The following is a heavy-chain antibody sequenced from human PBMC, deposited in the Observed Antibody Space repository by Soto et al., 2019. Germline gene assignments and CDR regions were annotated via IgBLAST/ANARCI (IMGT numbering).Heavy chain of an antibody. CDR2: ISYDGNTQ. D-gene: IGHD3-9*01. Sequence: QVQLVESGGGVVQPGGSLRLSCAASGFIFSGYAMHWVRQAPGKGLEWVAVISYDGNTQYYADSVKDRFTVSRDNSNNILYVEMNNLRDEDTAMYYCAKETNAYEINFWGQGTLVTVSP. J-gene: IGHJ4*02. V-gene: IGHV3-30-3*01. CDR1: GFIFSGYA. CDR3: AKETNAYEINF.